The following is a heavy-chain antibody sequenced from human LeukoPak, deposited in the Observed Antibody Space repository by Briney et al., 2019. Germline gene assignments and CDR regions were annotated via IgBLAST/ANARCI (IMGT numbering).Heavy chain of an antibody. CDR3: ARDGGYNEVPDY. D-gene: IGHD5-24*01. CDR1: GYTFTSYG. V-gene: IGHV1-46*01. J-gene: IGHJ4*02. Sequence: ASVKVSCKASGYTFTSYGISWVRQAPGQGLEWMGVLNLSGDGASYAQKFQGRVTMTRDMSTSTVYMELSSLRSEDTAVYYCARDGGYNEVPDYWGQGTLVTVSS. CDR2: LNLSGDGA.